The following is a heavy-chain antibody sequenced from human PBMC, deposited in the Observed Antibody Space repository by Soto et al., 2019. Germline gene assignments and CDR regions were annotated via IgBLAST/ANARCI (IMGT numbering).Heavy chain of an antibody. CDR3: ARLVQLLQGRWFDP. D-gene: IGHD2-15*01. CDR2: IYHSGST. J-gene: IGHJ5*02. CDR1: GGSISSSSYY. Sequence: ETLSLTCTVSGGSISSSSYYWGWIRQPPGKGLEWIGSIYHSGSTYYNPSLKSRVTISVDTSKNRFSLKLSSVTAADTAVYYCARLVQLLQGRWFDPWGQGTLVTVSS. V-gene: IGHV4-39*01.